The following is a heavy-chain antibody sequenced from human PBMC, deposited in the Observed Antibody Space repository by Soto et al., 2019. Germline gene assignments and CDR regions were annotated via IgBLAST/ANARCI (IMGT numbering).Heavy chain of an antibody. CDR1: GGTFSSYA. J-gene: IGHJ4*02. V-gene: IGHV1-69*12. Sequence: QVQLVQSGAEVKKPGSSVKVSCKASGGTFSSYAISWVRQAPGQGPEWMGGIIPIFGTANYAQKFQGRVTITADESTSTAYMELSSLRSEDTAVYYCARDRDTAMVHYFDFWGQGTLVTVSS. D-gene: IGHD5-18*01. CDR2: IIPIFGTA. CDR3: ARDRDTAMVHYFDF.